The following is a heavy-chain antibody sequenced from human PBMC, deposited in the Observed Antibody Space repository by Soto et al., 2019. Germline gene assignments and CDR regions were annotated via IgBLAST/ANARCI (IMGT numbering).Heavy chain of an antibody. V-gene: IGHV3-23*01. CDR1: GSTFSNYA. CDR3: AKARGYTFGYDLDV. Sequence: GGSLRLSCAGSGSTFSNYAVTWVRQAPGKGLEWVSAISGSGGNTYYADSVKGRFTISRDNSKNTLYPQMNSLRAEDTAIYYCAKARGYTFGYDLDVWGQGTTVTVSS. CDR2: ISGSGGNT. D-gene: IGHD5-18*01. J-gene: IGHJ6*02.